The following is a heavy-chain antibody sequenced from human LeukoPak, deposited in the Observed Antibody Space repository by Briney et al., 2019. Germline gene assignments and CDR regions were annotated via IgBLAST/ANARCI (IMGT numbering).Heavy chain of an antibody. CDR1: GYTFTSYD. Sequence: ASVKVSCKASGYTFTSYDFNWVRQATGQRPEWMGWMSPNSGDTGYAQKFQDRVTMTRNTSISTAYMELSSLRSDDTAVYYCASCGGGGGSCYGVRHYYGMDVWGQGTTVTVSS. V-gene: IGHV1-8*01. CDR2: MSPNSGDT. D-gene: IGHD2-15*01. CDR3: ASCGGGGGSCYGVRHYYGMDV. J-gene: IGHJ6*02.